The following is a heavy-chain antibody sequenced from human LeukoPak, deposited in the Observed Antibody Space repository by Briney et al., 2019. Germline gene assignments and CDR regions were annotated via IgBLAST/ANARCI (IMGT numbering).Heavy chain of an antibody. Sequence: SETLSLTCTVSGASISSYYWSWIRQPPGKGLEWIGYIYSSGNTNYNPSLKSRVTMSVDTSKNQFSLKLSSVTVADTAVYYCASGYSSANDYAFDIWGRGTMVTVSS. J-gene: IGHJ3*02. CDR1: GASISSYY. D-gene: IGHD6-19*01. CDR3: ASGYSSANDYAFDI. V-gene: IGHV4-59*01. CDR2: IYSSGNT.